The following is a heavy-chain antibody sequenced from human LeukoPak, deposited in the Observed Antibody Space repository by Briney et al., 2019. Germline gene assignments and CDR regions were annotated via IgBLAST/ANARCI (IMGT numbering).Heavy chain of an antibody. Sequence: GGSLRLSCAASGFTVSSNYMSWVRQAPGKGLEWVSVIYSGGSTYYADSVKGRFTISRDNSKNTLHLQMNSLRAEDTAVYYCARDSSSSWRTFDYWGQGTLVTVSS. V-gene: IGHV3-66*02. J-gene: IGHJ4*02. CDR2: IYSGGST. CDR1: GFTVSSNY. D-gene: IGHD6-13*01. CDR3: ARDSSSSWRTFDY.